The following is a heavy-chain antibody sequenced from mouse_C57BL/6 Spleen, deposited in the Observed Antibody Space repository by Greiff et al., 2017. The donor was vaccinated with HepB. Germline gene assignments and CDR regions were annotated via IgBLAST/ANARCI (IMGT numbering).Heavy chain of an antibody. CDR3: ARRFSYAMDY. CDR2: IYPRSGNT. J-gene: IGHJ4*01. Sequence: VQLQESGAELARPGASVKLSCKASGYTFTSYGISWVKQRTGQGLEWIGEIYPRSGNTYYNEKFKGKATLTADKSSSTAYMELRSLTSEDSAVYFCARRFSYAMDYWGQGTSVTVSS. CDR1: GYTFTSYG. V-gene: IGHV1-81*01.